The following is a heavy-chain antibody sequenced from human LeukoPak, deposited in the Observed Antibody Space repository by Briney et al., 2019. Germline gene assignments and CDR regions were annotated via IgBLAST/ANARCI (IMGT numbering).Heavy chain of an antibody. V-gene: IGHV3-74*01. CDR1: GFTFSSYW. CDR3: ANGAFRLYYIDV. CDR2: INTDGSST. D-gene: IGHD3-16*01. J-gene: IGHJ6*03. Sequence: PGGSLRLSCAASGFTFSSYWMHWVRQAPGKGLVWVSRINTDGSSTNYADSVKGRFTISRDNAKNTVYLQMNSLRAEDTAVYYCANGAFRLYYIDVWGKGTTVTVSS.